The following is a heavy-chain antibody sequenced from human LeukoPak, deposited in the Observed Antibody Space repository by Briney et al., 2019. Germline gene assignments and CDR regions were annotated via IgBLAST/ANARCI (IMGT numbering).Heavy chain of an antibody. D-gene: IGHD3-22*01. CDR3: ARNYYDSSGYNQVDAFDI. CDR2: IYYSGST. V-gene: IGHV4-30-4*01. CDR1: GGSISSGDYY. Sequence: SETLSLTCTVSGGSISSGDYYWSWIRQLPGKGLEWIGYIYYSGSTYYNPSLKSRVTISVDTSKNQFSLKLSSVTAADTAVYYCARNYYDSSGYNQVDAFDIWGQGTMVTVSS. J-gene: IGHJ3*02.